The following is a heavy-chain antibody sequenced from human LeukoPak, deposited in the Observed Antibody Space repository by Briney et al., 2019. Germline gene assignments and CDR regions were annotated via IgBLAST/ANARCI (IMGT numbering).Heavy chain of an antibody. D-gene: IGHD2-15*01. V-gene: IGHV3-30*18. Sequence: GGSLRLSCAASGFTLRSYVMHWVRQAPGKGLEWVAVILYDGGNTDYADSVQGRFTISRDNSKSTLCLQMNSLRAEDTAVYYCAKQLGYCSDGSCYFPYWGQGTLVTVSS. J-gene: IGHJ4*02. CDR3: AKQLGYCSDGSCYFPY. CDR1: GFTLRSYV. CDR2: ILYDGGNT.